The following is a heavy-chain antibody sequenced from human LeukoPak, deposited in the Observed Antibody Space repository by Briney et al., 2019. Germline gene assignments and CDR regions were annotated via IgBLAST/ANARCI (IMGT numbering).Heavy chain of an antibody. CDR1: AYTFSSYL. Sequence: ASVKVSCKASAYTFSSYLLHWVRQAPGHGLEWMGIIDPSGGSTDYAQEFQGRVTMTRDTATSTVYMELSSLRSDDTAVYYCARGAGMVATVFYFDYWGQGTLVTVSS. J-gene: IGHJ4*02. CDR2: IDPSGGST. V-gene: IGHV1-46*01. D-gene: IGHD5-12*01. CDR3: ARGAGMVATVFYFDY.